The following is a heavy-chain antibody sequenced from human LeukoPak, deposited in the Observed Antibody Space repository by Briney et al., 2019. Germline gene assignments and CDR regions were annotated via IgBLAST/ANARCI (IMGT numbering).Heavy chain of an antibody. J-gene: IGHJ6*02. CDR3: ARDMGGYCNYYYYGMDV. Sequence: ASVKVSCKASGYTFTTYGINWVRQAPGQGLEWMGWISVCNGNTNYAENLQDRVTMTTDTSTSTAYIELRSLRSDDTAVYYCARDMGGYCNYYYYGMDVWGQGTTVTVSS. V-gene: IGHV1-18*01. CDR1: GYTFTTYG. D-gene: IGHD3-9*01. CDR2: ISVCNGNT.